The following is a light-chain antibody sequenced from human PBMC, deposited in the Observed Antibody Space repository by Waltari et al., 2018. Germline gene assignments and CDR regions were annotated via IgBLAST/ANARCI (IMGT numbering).Light chain of an antibody. Sequence: EIVLTQSPGTLSLSPGERATLSCRASQSVSSSYLAWYQQKPGQAPRLLIYGASNRATGIPDRFSGSGSGTDFTLTISRLEPEDFAVYYCQQYGSSPGGTFGQGTKVEIK. V-gene: IGKV3-20*01. CDR1: QSVSSSY. CDR3: QQYGSSPGGT. CDR2: GAS. J-gene: IGKJ1*01.